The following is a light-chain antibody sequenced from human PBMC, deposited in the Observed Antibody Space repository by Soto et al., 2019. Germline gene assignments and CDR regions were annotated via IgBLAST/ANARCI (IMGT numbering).Light chain of an antibody. CDR3: CSYAGSSTLV. J-gene: IGLJ2*01. CDR2: EDS. V-gene: IGLV2-23*01. CDR1: SSDVGSYNL. Sequence: QSVLTQPASVSGSPGQSITISCTGTSSDVGSYNLVSWYQHYPGKAPKLMIYEDSRRPSGVSGRFSGSKSGNTASLTVSGLQAEDEADYYCCSYAGSSTLVFGGGTKLTVL.